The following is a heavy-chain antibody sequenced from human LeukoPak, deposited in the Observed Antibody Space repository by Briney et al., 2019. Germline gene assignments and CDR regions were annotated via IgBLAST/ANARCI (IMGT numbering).Heavy chain of an antibody. V-gene: IGHV4-59*13. D-gene: IGHD1-26*01. J-gene: IGHJ3*01. CDR2: IYITGST. CDR3: AGVRIGETLYDASDV. CDR1: GGSISSYY. Sequence: TASETLSLTCTVSGGSISSYYWTWIRQPPGKGLEWIGDIYITGSTNYNPYLKRRVTMSVDTSKNQFSLRLSSVTAADTAVYYCAGVRIGETLYDASDVWGLGTMVTVSS.